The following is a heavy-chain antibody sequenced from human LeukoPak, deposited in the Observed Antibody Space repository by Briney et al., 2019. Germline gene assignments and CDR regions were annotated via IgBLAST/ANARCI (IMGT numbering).Heavy chain of an antibody. CDR1: GGSIGSTSNY. V-gene: IGHV4-39*01. D-gene: IGHD6-19*01. CDR2: IYYTGST. J-gene: IGHJ4*02. Sequence: PSETLSLTCSVSGGSIGSTSNYWGWVRQPPGKGLEWIGSIYYTGSTYYNPSLKSQVTISVDTSKNQFSLKLSSVTAADTAVFFCARSTGLTLAGPFDYWGQGTLVTVSS. CDR3: ARSTGLTLAGPFDY.